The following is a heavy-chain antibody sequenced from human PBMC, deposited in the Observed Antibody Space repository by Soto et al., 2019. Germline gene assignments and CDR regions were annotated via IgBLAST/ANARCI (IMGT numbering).Heavy chain of an antibody. V-gene: IGHV1-69*12. J-gene: IGHJ5*02. CDR2: IVPMFGTA. CDR1: GGTFVNSA. D-gene: IGHD2-15*01. CDR3: ARDGDPRNSLCSGPLGGGWFPP. Sequence: QVQLVQSGAGVKKPGSSVNVSCKTSGGTFVNSAVTWVRQAPGQGLEWMGGIVPMFGTANYAQKFQGRLTITADEFTKTAYMELSSVAADDPAVYYCARDGDPRNSLCSGPLGGGWFPPWAQGTLVTVSS.